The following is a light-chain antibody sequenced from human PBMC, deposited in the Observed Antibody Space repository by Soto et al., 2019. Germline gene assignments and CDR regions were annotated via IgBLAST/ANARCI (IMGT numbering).Light chain of an antibody. J-gene: IGKJ2*01. CDR1: QSVNSNY. CDR2: GAS. Sequence: EIVLTQSPGTLSLSPGERATLSCRASQSVNSNYFAWYQQKPGQAPRLLIFGASSRATGIPDRFSGNGSGTGFTLTIRRLEPEDFAVYYCQQYGSSPYTFGQGTKLEIK. V-gene: IGKV3-20*01. CDR3: QQYGSSPYT.